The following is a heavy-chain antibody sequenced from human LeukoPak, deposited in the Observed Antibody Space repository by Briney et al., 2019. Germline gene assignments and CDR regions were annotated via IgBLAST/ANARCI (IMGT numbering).Heavy chain of an antibody. V-gene: IGHV1-69-2*01. CDR3: ATANDLYNWFDP. CDR1: GYTFTDYY. Sequence: ASVKVSCKVSGYTFTDYYMHWVQQAPGKGLEWMGLVDPEDGETIYAEKFQGRVTITADTSTDTAYMEPSSLRSEDTAVYYCATANDLYNWFDPWGQGTLVTVSS. D-gene: IGHD3-3*01. J-gene: IGHJ5*02. CDR2: VDPEDGET.